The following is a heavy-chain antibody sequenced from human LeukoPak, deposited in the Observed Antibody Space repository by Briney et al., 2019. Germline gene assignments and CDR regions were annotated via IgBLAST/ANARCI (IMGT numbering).Heavy chain of an antibody. CDR1: GFTFSSYA. Sequence: GGSLRLSCAGSGFTFSSYAMHWVRQAPGKGLEWVAVISYDGSNKYYADSVKGRFTISRDNSKNTLYLQMNSLRAEDTAVYYCARGLVLVPIYNWFDPWGQGTLVTVSS. V-gene: IGHV3-30-3*01. CDR3: ARGLVLVPIYNWFDP. CDR2: ISYDGSNK. J-gene: IGHJ5*02. D-gene: IGHD6-13*01.